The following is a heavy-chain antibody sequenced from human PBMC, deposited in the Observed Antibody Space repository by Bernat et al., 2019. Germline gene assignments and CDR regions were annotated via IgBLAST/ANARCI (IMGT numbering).Heavy chain of an antibody. CDR3: ARGLGNMGTYSGYDWGY. D-gene: IGHD5-12*01. CDR1: GGTFSSYA. Sequence: QVQLVQSGAEVKKPGSSVKVSCKASGGTFSSYAISWVRQAPGQGLEWSGGMIPIFGTANYAQKFQGRVTITADESTSTAYMELSSMRSEDTAVYYCARGLGNMGTYSGYDWGYWGQGTLVTVSS. V-gene: IGHV1-69*01. J-gene: IGHJ4*02. CDR2: MIPIFGTA.